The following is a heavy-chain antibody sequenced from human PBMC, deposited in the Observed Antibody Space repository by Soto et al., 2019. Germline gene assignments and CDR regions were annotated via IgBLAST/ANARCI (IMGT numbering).Heavy chain of an antibody. CDR1: GFTFSNYS. J-gene: IGHJ5*02. V-gene: IGHV3-21*01. CDR2: ISTSRSYI. CDR3: ATDLHVYVSFPFDP. Sequence: EVQLVESGGGLVQPGGSLRLSCAASGFTFSNYSMNWVRQAPGKGLEWVSSISTSRSYIYYADSLKGRFTISRDNAKNSLYLQMNTLRAEDTAVYYCATDLHVYVSFPFDPWGQGTLVTVSS. D-gene: IGHD3-16*01.